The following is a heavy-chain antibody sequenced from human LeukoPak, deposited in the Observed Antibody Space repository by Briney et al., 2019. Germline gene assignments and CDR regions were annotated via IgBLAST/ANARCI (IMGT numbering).Heavy chain of an antibody. Sequence: SETLSLTCTVSGGSISSYYWSWIRQPPGKGLEWIGYISYSGSNNYNPSLKSRVTISVDTSKNQFSLKLSSVTAADTAVYYCASCSSGWYGPTYYYYMDVWGKGTTVTVSS. CDR2: ISYSGSN. CDR3: ASCSSGWYGPTYYYYMDV. D-gene: IGHD6-19*01. CDR1: GGSISSYY. V-gene: IGHV4-59*12. J-gene: IGHJ6*03.